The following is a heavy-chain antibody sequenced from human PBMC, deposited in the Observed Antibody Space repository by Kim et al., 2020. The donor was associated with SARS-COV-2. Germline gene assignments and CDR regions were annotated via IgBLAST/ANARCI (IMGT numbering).Heavy chain of an antibody. V-gene: IGHV4-59*01. J-gene: IGHJ6*02. CDR1: GGSINGFY. Sequence: SETLSLTCTVSGGSINGFYWTWVRQPPGKGLEWIGYVFHSGTTIFNPALKGRVLISLDATTKQFSLSLRSVTAADTAVYYCARDHRTDNPSWPYDGRDVGSRGTSATVSS. CDR3: ARDHRTDNPSWPYDGRDV. CDR2: VFHSGTT. D-gene: IGHD2-2*01.